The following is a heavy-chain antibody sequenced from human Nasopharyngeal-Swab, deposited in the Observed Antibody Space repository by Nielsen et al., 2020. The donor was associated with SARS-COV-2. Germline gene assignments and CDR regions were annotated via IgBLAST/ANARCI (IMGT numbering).Heavy chain of an antibody. CDR3: ARDSGRSTIFGVVIIDAFDI. Sequence: SETLSLTCTVSGGSISSGGDYWSWIRQHPGKGLEWIGYIYYSGSTYSNPSLKSRGTISVDTSKKQFSLKLSSVTAADTAVYYCARDSGRSTIFGVVIIDAFDIWGQGTMVTVSS. V-gene: IGHV4-31*03. CDR2: IYYSGST. D-gene: IGHD3-3*01. CDR1: GGSISSGGDY. J-gene: IGHJ3*02.